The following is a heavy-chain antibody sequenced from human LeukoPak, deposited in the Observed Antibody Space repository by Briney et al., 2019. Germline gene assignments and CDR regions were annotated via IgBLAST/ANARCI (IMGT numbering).Heavy chain of an antibody. J-gene: IGHJ4*02. D-gene: IGHD2-2*01. Sequence: GGSLRLSCAASGFTFSSYEMNWVRQAPGKGLEWVSYISSSGSTIYYADSVKGQFTISRDNAKNSLYLQMNSLRAEDTAVYYCAREREDSIVVVPAALDYWGQGTLVTVSS. CDR2: ISSSGSTI. CDR3: AREREDSIVVVPAALDY. CDR1: GFTFSSYE. V-gene: IGHV3-48*03.